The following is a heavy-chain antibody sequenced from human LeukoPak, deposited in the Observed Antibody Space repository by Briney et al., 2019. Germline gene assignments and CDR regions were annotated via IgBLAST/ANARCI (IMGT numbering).Heavy chain of an antibody. D-gene: IGHD6-13*01. J-gene: IGHJ6*02. V-gene: IGHV4-39*01. Sequence: SETLSLTCTVSGGSISSSSYYWGWIRQPPGKGLEWIGSIYYSGSTYYDPSLKSRVTISVDTHKNQFSLKLSSVTAADTAVYYCARHPSTGYSSSWPNYYYYGMDVWGQGTTVTVSS. CDR1: GGSISSSSYY. CDR2: IYYSGST. CDR3: ARHPSTGYSSSWPNYYYYGMDV.